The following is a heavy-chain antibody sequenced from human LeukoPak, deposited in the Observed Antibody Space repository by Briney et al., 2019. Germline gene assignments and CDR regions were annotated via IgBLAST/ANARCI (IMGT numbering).Heavy chain of an antibody. Sequence: ASVKVSCKASGYTFTSYGISWVRQAPGQGLEWMGWISAYNGNTNYAQKLQGRVTMTTDTSTSAAYMELRSLRSDDTAVYYCARESLEYSSSSDAFDIWGQGTMVTVSS. V-gene: IGHV1-18*01. CDR3: ARESLEYSSSSDAFDI. D-gene: IGHD6-6*01. J-gene: IGHJ3*02. CDR1: GYTFTSYG. CDR2: ISAYNGNT.